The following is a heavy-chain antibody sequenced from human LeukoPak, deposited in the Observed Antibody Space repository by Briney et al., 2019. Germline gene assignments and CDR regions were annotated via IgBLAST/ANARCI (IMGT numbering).Heavy chain of an antibody. CDR1: GFTVSSNH. J-gene: IGHJ4*02. Sequence: PGGSLRLSCAASGFTVSSNHMSWVRQGPGKGLEWVSVIYSGGSTYYADSVKGRFSISRDNSKNTLYLQMNSLRAEDTAVYYRASHSSSWYGFDYWGQGTLVTVSS. CDR3: ASHSSSWYGFDY. V-gene: IGHV3-53*01. D-gene: IGHD6-13*01. CDR2: IYSGGST.